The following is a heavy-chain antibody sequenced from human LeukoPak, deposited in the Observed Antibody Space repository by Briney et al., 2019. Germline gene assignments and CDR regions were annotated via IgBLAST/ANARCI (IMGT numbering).Heavy chain of an antibody. V-gene: IGHV4-61*02. CDR2: FHTTGST. CDR3: ARDRGISAARGVPSLLDP. Sequence: SETLSLTCTVSGGSISSGDYYWTWIRQPPGKGLEWIGRFHTTGSTCYNPSLKNRVTISVDTSKNQLSLKLSSVTAADTAVYYCARDRGISAARGVPSLLDPWGQGILVTVSS. CDR1: GGSISSGDYY. J-gene: IGHJ5*02. D-gene: IGHD3-10*01.